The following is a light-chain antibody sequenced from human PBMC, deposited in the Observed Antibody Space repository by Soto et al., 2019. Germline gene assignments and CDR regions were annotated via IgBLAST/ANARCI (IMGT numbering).Light chain of an antibody. V-gene: IGKV3-15*01. CDR3: HQYYNWPYT. Sequence: EIVMTQSPATLSVSPGERATLSCRASQSVSSNLAWYQQKPGQAPRLLIYGASTRATSIPARFSGSGSGTEFTLTISSLQSEDFAFYYCHQYYNWPYTFGQGTNLEIK. J-gene: IGKJ2*01. CDR2: GAS. CDR1: QSVSSN.